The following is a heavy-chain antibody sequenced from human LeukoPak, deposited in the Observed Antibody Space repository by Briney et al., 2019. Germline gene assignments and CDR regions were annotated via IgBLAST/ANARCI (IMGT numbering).Heavy chain of an antibody. CDR3: ARDLWW. CDR2: ISYHGSNK. V-gene: IGHV3-30*04. D-gene: IGHD2-21*01. J-gene: IGHJ4*02. CDR1: GFTFSNYA. Sequence: GGSLRLSCAASGFTFSNYAMHWVRQAPGKGLEWVAVISYHGSNKFYADSVKGRFTISRDNSKNTLYLQMNNVRAEDTAVFYCARDLWWGGQGTLVTVSS.